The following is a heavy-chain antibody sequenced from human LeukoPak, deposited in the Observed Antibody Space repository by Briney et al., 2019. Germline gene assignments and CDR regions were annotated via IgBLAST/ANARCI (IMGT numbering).Heavy chain of an antibody. CDR1: GGSISSYY. CDR2: IYYSGST. D-gene: IGHD6-19*01. V-gene: IGHV4-59*08. J-gene: IGHJ5*02. Sequence: TSETLSLTCTVSGGSISSYYWSWIRQPPGKGLEGIGYIYYSGSTNYNPSLKSRVTISVDTSKNQFSLKLSSVTAADTAVYYCARGPPGIAVATLGFAPWGQGTLVTVSS. CDR3: ARGPPGIAVATLGFAP.